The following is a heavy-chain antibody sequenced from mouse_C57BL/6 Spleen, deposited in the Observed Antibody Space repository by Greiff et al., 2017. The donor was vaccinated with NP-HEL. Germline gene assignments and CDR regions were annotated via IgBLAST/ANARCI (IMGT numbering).Heavy chain of an antibody. Sequence: EVKLVESGGGLVKPGGSLKLSCAASGFTFSDYGMHWVRQAPEKGLEWVAYISSGSSTIYYADTVKGRFTISRDNAKNTLFLQMTSLRSEDTAMYYCARRPTVVDWYFDVWGTGTTVTVSS. CDR1: GFTFSDYG. CDR2: ISSGSSTI. J-gene: IGHJ1*03. CDR3: ARRPTVVDWYFDV. V-gene: IGHV5-17*01. D-gene: IGHD1-1*01.